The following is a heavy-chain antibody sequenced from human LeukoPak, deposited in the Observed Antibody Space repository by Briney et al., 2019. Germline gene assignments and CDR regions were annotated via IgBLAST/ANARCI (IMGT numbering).Heavy chain of an antibody. D-gene: IGHD2/OR15-2a*01. CDR1: GGSISSGSYY. J-gene: IGHJ2*01. Sequence: PSQTLPLTCTVSGGSISSGSYYWSWIRQPAGKGLEWIGRIYTSGSTNYNPSLKSRVTISVDTSKNQFSLKLCSVTAADTAVYYCARSFRPYWYFDLWGRGTLVTVSS. V-gene: IGHV4-61*02. CDR3: ARSFRPYWYFDL. CDR2: IYTSGST.